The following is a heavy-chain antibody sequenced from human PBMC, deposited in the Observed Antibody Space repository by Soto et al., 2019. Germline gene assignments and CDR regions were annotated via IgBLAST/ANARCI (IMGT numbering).Heavy chain of an antibody. Sequence: HPGGSLRLSCAASGFTFSSYGMHWVRQAPGKGLEWVAVISYDGSNKYYADSVKGRFTISRDNSKNTLYLQMNSLRAEDTAVYYCAKDLDMQWLAYYFDYWGQGTLVTVSS. CDR1: GFTFSSYG. V-gene: IGHV3-30*18. CDR3: AKDLDMQWLAYYFDY. J-gene: IGHJ4*02. D-gene: IGHD6-19*01. CDR2: ISYDGSNK.